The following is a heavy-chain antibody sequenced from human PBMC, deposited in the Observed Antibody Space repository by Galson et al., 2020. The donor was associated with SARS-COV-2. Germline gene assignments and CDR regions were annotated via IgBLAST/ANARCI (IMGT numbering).Heavy chain of an antibody. V-gene: IGHV3-9*01. J-gene: IGHJ4*02. CDR1: GFNFDNYA. Sequence: SLKISCAASGFNFDNYAMHWVRQAPGKGLEWVSGIDWHGGGIRYADSVKGRFIISRDNAKHSLYLQMNSLITEDTALYFCVKEISGTFLPDYWGQGTLVTVSS. CDR3: VKEISGTFLPDY. D-gene: IGHD1-1*01. CDR2: IDWHGGGI.